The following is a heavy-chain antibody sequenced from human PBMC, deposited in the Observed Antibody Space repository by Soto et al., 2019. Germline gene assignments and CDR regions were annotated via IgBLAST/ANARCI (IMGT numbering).Heavy chain of an antibody. Sequence: GGSLRPSCAASGFTFSSYDMHWVRQATGKGLEWVSAIGTAGDTYYPGSVKGRFTISRENAKNSLYLQMNSLRAEDTAVYYCARGGLLRYFDWLNEGMDVWGQGTTVTVSS. CDR1: GFTFSSYD. V-gene: IGHV3-13*01. D-gene: IGHD3-9*01. CDR3: ARGGLLRYFDWLNEGMDV. J-gene: IGHJ6*02. CDR2: IGTAGDT.